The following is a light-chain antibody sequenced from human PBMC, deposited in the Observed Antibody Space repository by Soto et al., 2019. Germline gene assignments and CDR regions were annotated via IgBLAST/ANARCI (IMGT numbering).Light chain of an antibody. Sequence: DIQMTQSPSTLSASVGDRVTITCRASQSISSWLAWYQQKPGKAPKLLIYKASTLESGVPPRFSGSGSGTEFTLTISSLQPDDFATYYCQQYNSYPWTFGQGTKLEIK. CDR2: KAS. J-gene: IGKJ2*02. CDR1: QSISSW. V-gene: IGKV1-5*03. CDR3: QQYNSYPWT.